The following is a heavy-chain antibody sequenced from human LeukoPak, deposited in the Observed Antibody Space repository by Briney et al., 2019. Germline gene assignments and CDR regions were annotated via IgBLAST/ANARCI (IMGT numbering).Heavy chain of an antibody. CDR2: INHSGST. CDR3: ARVRTMIVVVITTPFFDY. V-gene: IGHV4-34*01. Sequence: SETLSLTCAVYSGSFSGYYWSWIRQPPGKGLEWIGEINHSGSTNYNPSLKSRVTISVDTSKNQFSLKLSSVTAADTAVYYCARVRTMIVVVITTPFFDYWGQGTLVTVSS. CDR1: SGSFSGYY. D-gene: IGHD3-22*01. J-gene: IGHJ4*02.